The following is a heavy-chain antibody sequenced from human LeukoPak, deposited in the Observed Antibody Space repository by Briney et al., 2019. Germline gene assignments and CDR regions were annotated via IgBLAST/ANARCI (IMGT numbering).Heavy chain of an antibody. D-gene: IGHD4-17*01. Sequence: GGSLRLSCAASGFTFSNYAMHWVRQAPGKGLEYVSGINNNGGSTYYSNSVEGRFTLSRDNSKNTLYLQMGILRAEDMAVYYCARVGMTTVTRDAFDIWGQGTMVTVSS. CDR2: INNNGGST. J-gene: IGHJ3*02. CDR3: ARVGMTTVTRDAFDI. CDR1: GFTFSNYA. V-gene: IGHV3-64*01.